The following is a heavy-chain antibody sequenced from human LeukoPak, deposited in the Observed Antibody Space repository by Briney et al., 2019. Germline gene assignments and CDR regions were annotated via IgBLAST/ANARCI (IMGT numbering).Heavy chain of an antibody. Sequence: PGGSLRLSCAASGFTFSSYGMHWVRQAPGKGLEWVAFIRYDGSNKYYAASVKGRFTISRDNSKNTLYLQMNRLRAEDTAVYYCAKDHDDFWSGYYGNYFDYWGQGALVTVSS. CDR3: AKDHDDFWSGYYGNYFDY. CDR1: GFTFSSYG. J-gene: IGHJ4*02. V-gene: IGHV3-30*02. D-gene: IGHD3-3*01. CDR2: IRYDGSNK.